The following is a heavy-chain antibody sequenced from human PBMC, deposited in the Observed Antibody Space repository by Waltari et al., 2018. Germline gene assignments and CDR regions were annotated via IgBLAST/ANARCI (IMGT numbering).Heavy chain of an antibody. D-gene: IGHD6-19*01. J-gene: IGHJ4*02. Sequence: QVQLVQSGPEVKKPGASVKVSCKASGYTFTDYIITWVRQAPGQGLEWMGWISDYDGNLNYAQKVQDRVTMTTDTSATTAYMELRSLRSDDAAVYYCARRRRIAVTDSEAFYFDYWGQGTLVTVSS. CDR2: ISDYDGNL. CDR3: ARRRRIAVTDSEAFYFDY. V-gene: IGHV1-18*04. CDR1: GYTFTDYI.